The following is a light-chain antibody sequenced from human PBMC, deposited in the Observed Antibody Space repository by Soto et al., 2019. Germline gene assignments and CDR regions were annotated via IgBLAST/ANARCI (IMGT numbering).Light chain of an antibody. Sequence: EIVLTQSPATLSLSPGDRATLSCLASQSIRNSLAWYQQKPGQAPRLLIYDASNRAPGIPARFSGSGSGTDFTLTIRSLEPEDFAEENCQQRTKPPLTCGEGTRVEIK. CDR3: QQRTKPPLT. CDR2: DAS. CDR1: QSIRNS. J-gene: IGKJ4*01. V-gene: IGKV3-11*01.